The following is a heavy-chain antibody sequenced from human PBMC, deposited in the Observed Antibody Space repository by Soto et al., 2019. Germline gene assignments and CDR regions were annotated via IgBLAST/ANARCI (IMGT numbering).Heavy chain of an antibody. CDR2: IWYDGSNK. D-gene: IGHD4-17*01. CDR3: ARDKGDYEDWFDP. J-gene: IGHJ5*02. V-gene: IGHV3-33*01. CDR1: GFTFSSYG. Sequence: QVQLVESGGGVVQPGRSLRLSCAASGFTFSSYGMHWVRQAPGKGLEWVAVIWYDGSNKYYADSVKGRFTISRDNSKNTLDLQMNSLRAEDTAVYYCARDKGDYEDWFDPWGQGALVTVSS.